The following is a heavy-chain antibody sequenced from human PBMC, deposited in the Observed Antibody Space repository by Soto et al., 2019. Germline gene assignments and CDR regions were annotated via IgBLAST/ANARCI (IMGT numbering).Heavy chain of an antibody. CDR1: GGSISSSNW. CDR3: ARVGCSGGSCFPYFDY. CDR2: IYHSGST. D-gene: IGHD2-15*01. V-gene: IGHV4-4*02. Sequence: SETLSLTCAVSGGSISSSNWWSWVRQPPGKGLEGSGEIYHSGSTNYNPSLKSRVTISVDKSKNQFSLQLSSVTAADTAVYYCARVGCSGGSCFPYFDYWGQGTLVTVSS. J-gene: IGHJ4*02.